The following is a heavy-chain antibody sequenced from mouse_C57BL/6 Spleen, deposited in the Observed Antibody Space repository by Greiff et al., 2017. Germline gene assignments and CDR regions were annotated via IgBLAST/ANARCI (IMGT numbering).Heavy chain of an antibody. CDR2: IDPNSGGT. D-gene: IGHD1-1*01. J-gene: IGHJ4*01. Sequence: QVQLQQSGAELVKPGASVKLSCKASGYTFTSYSMHWVKQRPGRGLEWIGRIDPNSGGTKYNEKFKSKATLTVDKPSSTAYMQLSSLTSEDSAVYECARFSGCGSGYDAMDYWGQGTSVTVAS. CDR1: GYTFTSYS. CDR3: ARFSGCGSGYDAMDY. V-gene: IGHV1-72*01.